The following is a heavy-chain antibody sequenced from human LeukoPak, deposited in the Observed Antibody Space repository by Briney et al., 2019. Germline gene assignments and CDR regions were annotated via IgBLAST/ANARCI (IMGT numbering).Heavy chain of an antibody. CDR1: GFTFSSYW. J-gene: IGHJ4*02. CDR2: IKQDGSEK. V-gene: IGHV3-7*04. Sequence: PGGSLRLSCAASGFTFSSYWMTWVRQAPGEGLEWVANIKQDGSEKYYVDSVKGRFTISRDNAKNSLYLQMNSLRVEDTAVYYRARARALECWGQGTLLTVSS. CDR3: ARARALEC.